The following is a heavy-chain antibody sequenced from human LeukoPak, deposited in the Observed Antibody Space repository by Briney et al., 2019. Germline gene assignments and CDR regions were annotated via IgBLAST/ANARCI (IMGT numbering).Heavy chain of an antibody. V-gene: IGHV4-59*01. J-gene: IGHJ4*02. CDR1: GDSISTYY. CDR3: ARDSRSFDY. CDR2: IYYSGST. Sequence: SETLSLTCTVSGDSISTYYWSWIRQPPGKGLEWIGYIYYSGSTNYNPSLKSRVTISVDTSKNQFSLKLSSVTAADTAVYYCARDSRSFDYWGQGTLVTVSS.